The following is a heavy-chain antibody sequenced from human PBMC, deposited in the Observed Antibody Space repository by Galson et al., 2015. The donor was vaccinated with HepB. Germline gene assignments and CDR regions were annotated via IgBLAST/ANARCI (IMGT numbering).Heavy chain of an antibody. CDR2: INPSGST. CDR3: ARVDTAMVGSVDV. V-gene: IGHV4-34*01. J-gene: IGHJ6*02. D-gene: IGHD5-18*01. Sequence: SETLSLTCAVYGGSFSGYYWSWIRQPPGKGLEWIGEINPSGSTNYNPSLKSRVTISVDTSKNQFSLKLSSVTAADTAVYYCARVDTAMVGSVDVWGQGTTVTVSS. CDR1: GGSFSGYY.